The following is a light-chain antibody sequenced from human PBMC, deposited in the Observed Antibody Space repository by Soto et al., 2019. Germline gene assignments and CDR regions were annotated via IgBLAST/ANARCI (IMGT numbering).Light chain of an antibody. CDR3: QHYNSYSEA. CDR1: QTISSW. Sequence: DIQMTQSPSTLSLSLGDRVTITCRASQTISSWLAWYQQKPGKAPKLLIYKASTLKSGVPSRFSGSGSGTDYTLTISSLQPDDFATYYCQHYNSYSEAFGQVTKVDIK. CDR2: KAS. V-gene: IGKV1-5*03. J-gene: IGKJ1*01.